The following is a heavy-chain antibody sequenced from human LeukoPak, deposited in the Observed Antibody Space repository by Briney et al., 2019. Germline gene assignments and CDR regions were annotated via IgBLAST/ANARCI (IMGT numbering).Heavy chain of an antibody. D-gene: IGHD1-26*01. CDR1: GGSISGYT. J-gene: IGHJ4*02. CDR3: ARGVVGATAFAY. Sequence: PSETLSLTCTGSGGSISGYTWSWIRQPAGKGLEGIGRSYASWSTNYNPSLQRRASMSVDRSGERFVLMVDSVTAAGAAGYYCARGVVGATAFAYWGQGTVVTASS. V-gene: IGHV4-4*07. CDR2: SYASWST.